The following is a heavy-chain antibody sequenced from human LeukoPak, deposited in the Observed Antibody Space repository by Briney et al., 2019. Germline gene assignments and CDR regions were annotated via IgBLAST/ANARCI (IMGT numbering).Heavy chain of an antibody. CDR1: GFSFSNYE. V-gene: IGHV3-48*03. J-gene: IGHJ6*03. CDR2: ISESGSTM. D-gene: IGHD1-26*01. Sequence: PGGSLRLSCAASGFSFSNYEMNWVRPAPGEGLEWVSYISESGSTMYYADAVKGRFTISRDNAKNTLFLQMNSLRAEDTAVYFCARATWDPNYYYYMDVWGKGTTVTISS. CDR3: ARATWDPNYYYYMDV.